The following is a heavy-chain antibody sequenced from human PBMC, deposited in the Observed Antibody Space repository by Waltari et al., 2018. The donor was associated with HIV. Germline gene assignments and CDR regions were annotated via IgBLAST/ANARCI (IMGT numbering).Heavy chain of an antibody. V-gene: IGHV7-4-1*02. CDR3: ARSPAF. CDR1: GYTFNNYA. CDR2: MNTNSGDP. J-gene: IGHJ4*02. Sequence: QVQLVQSGSQLKKPGASVKVSCKASGYTFNNYAMHWVRQAPGHCLEWMGWMNTNSGDPTYAQGFTGRLVVSLDTSISTTYLQVNSLKPEDSAVYYCARSPAFWGQGTLVIVSS.